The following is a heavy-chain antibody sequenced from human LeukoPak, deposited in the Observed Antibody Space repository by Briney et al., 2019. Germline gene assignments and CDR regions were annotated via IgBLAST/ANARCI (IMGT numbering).Heavy chain of an antibody. J-gene: IGHJ6*03. CDR2: IYPGDSDN. V-gene: IGHV5-51*01. Sequence: GAPLKISCKGSGSRFTSYWIGWVRQMPGKGLEGMGIIYPGDSDNSYSPSFQGQVTISADKSISTAYLQWSSLKASDTAMYYCARPAGGIPYYMDVWGKGTTVTVSS. D-gene: IGHD3-16*01. CDR1: GSRFTSYW. CDR3: ARPAGGIPYYMDV.